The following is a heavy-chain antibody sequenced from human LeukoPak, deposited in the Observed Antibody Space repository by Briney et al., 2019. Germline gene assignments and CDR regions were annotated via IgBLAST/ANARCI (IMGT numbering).Heavy chain of an antibody. CDR2: ISSRSDTI. V-gene: IGHV3-48*01. CDR3: ATDTYSLENDY. D-gene: IGHD2-15*01. J-gene: IGHJ4*02. Sequence: GGSLRLSCAASGLIFSNYNMNWVRQAPGKGLEWISYISSRSDTIYYTDSVKGRFTISRDNARNSLYLQMNSLRAEDTAVYYCATDTYSLENDYWGQGILVTVSS. CDR1: GLIFSNYN.